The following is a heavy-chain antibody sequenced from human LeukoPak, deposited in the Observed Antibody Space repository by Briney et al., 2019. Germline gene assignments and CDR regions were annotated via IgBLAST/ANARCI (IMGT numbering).Heavy chain of an antibody. D-gene: IGHD3-16*02. V-gene: IGHV3-66*01. CDR3: ARAGGVIVYWYFDL. CDR1: GFTVSSNY. Sequence: GGSLRLSCAASGFTVSSNYMSWVRQAPGKGLEWVSVIYSGGSTYYADSVKGRFTISRDNSKNTLYLQMNSLRAEDTAVYYCARAGGVIVYWYFDLWAVAPWSLSPQ. J-gene: IGHJ2*01. CDR2: IYSGGST.